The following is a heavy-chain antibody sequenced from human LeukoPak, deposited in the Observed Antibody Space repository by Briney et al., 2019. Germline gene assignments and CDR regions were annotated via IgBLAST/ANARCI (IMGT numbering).Heavy chain of an antibody. CDR2: IREDGSQK. D-gene: IGHD3-16*01. V-gene: IGHV3-7*01. CDR1: GFTFSSYW. CDR3: ARDHNWGFDH. J-gene: IGHJ4*02. Sequence: GGSLRLSCAASGFTFSSYWMSWVRQAPGKGLEWVANIREDGSQKYYVDSVRGRFTISRDNAENSLYLQMNSLKDEDTAVYYCARDHNWGFDHWGQGTLVTVSS.